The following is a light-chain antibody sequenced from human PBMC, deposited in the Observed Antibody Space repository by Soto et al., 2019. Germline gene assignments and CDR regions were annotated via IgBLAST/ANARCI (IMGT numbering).Light chain of an antibody. CDR3: QQYYRPPYT. V-gene: IGKV4-1*01. J-gene: IGKJ2*01. Sequence: DIVMTQSPDSLAVSMGERATINCKSSQSVLYSSTNKNYLAWYQQKPGQPPKLLMYWASTRESGVPDRFSGSGSGTDFTLTISSLQADDVAVYYCQQYYRPPYTFGQGTKVEIK. CDR2: WAS. CDR1: QSVLYSSTNKNY.